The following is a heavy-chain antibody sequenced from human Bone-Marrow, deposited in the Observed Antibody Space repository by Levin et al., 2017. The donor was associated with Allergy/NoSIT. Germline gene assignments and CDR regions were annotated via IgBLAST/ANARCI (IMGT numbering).Heavy chain of an antibody. CDR2: IRSKTFRGST. CDR1: GFTFDEFA. D-gene: IGHD4-11*01. J-gene: IGHJ4*02. Sequence: GESLKISCRTSGFTFDEFAMSWFRQAPGKGLEWVSCIRSKTFRGSTDYAASVTGRFSISRDDSKKIAHLLMNNLKTDDTAVYFCARGDGTVTHYWGQGTLVTVSS. CDR3: ARGDGTVTHY. V-gene: IGHV3-49*03.